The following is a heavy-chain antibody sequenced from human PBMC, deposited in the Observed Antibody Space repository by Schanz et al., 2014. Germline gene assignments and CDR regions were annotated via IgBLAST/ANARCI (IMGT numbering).Heavy chain of an antibody. V-gene: IGHV1-46*03. CDR3: VRGFSRSYIDV. D-gene: IGHD6-6*01. CDR1: GYTFTTYY. CDR2: INPSGGST. J-gene: IGHJ4*02. Sequence: QVQLLQSGAEVKKPGASMKVSCEASGYTFTTYYMLWVRQAPGQGLEWMGIINPSGGSTRYGQKCQGRITETTDTSASTVYLELSSLRTDGTAVDDCVRGFSRSYIDVWGEGTLITVSS.